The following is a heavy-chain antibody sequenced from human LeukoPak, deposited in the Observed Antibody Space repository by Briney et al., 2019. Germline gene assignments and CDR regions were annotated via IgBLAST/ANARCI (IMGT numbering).Heavy chain of an antibody. V-gene: IGHV4-4*07. CDR1: GGSISSYY. Sequence: PSETLSLTCTVSGGSISSYYWSWIRQPAGKGLEWIGRIYTSGSTNYDPSLKSRVTMSVDTAKNQFSLKLSSVTAADTAVYYCAREVGSGYTASVLAFDIWGQGTMVTVSS. CDR3: AREVGSGYTASVLAFDI. D-gene: IGHD3-22*01. J-gene: IGHJ3*02. CDR2: IYTSGST.